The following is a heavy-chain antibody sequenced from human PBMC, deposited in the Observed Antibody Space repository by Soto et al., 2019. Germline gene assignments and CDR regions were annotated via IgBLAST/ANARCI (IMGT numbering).Heavy chain of an antibody. J-gene: IGHJ6*02. CDR3: ARRKEDILTGYQNYGMDV. V-gene: IGHV4-59*01. D-gene: IGHD3-9*01. Sequence: SETLSLTCSVSCGSINYDYWNWIRQPPGKGLEWIGYVYYTGNAHYNTSLRSRVTISLDTAKKLFSLKLTSVTAADTAVYYCARRKEDILTGYQNYGMDVWGQGTTVTVSS. CDR2: VYYTGNA. CDR1: CGSINYDY.